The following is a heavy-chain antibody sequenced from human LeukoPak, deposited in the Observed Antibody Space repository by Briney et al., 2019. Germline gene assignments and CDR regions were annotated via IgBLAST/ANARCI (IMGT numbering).Heavy chain of an antibody. CDR3: ARRQHFDY. CDR2: ISGSGSTI. V-gene: IGHV3-48*04. Sequence: PGGSLRLSCPASGFTFSSYSMNWVRQAPGKGLEWVSYISGSGSTIYYADSVKGRFTISRDNAKNSLYLQMNSLRAEDTAVYYCARRQHFDYWGQGTLVTVSS. J-gene: IGHJ4*02. D-gene: IGHD6-13*01. CDR1: GFTFSSYS.